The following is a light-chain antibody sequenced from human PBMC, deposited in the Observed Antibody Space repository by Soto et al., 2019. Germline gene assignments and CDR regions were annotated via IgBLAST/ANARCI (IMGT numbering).Light chain of an antibody. CDR1: QSVTSSY. J-gene: IGKJ1*01. Sequence: EIVLTQSPGTLSLSPGERATLCCRASQSVTSSYLAWYQQKPGQAPRLLIYGASSRATGIPDRFSGRGSGTDFTLTISRLEPEDFAVYYCQQYGSSPRTFGQGTKVDIK. CDR2: GAS. CDR3: QQYGSSPRT. V-gene: IGKV3-20*01.